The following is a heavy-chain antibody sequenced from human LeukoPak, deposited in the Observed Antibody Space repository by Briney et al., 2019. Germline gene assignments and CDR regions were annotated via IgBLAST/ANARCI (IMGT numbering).Heavy chain of an antibody. CDR1: GFTFHIYA. J-gene: IGHJ5*02. V-gene: IGHV3-23*01. Sequence: GGSLRHSCVASGFTFHIYAMNWVRQAPGKGLEWVSAISGSASSTHYAGCVKGRFTIYRDNSKNTVYLEMNSLRGEHTAVYYCAKDRGPYVGIANNWLDPWGQKTVVILSS. CDR2: ISGSASST. D-gene: IGHD3-10*02. CDR3: AKDRGPYVGIANNWLDP.